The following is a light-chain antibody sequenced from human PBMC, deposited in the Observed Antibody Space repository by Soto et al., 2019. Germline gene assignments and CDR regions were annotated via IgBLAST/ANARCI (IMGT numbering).Light chain of an antibody. J-gene: IGLJ2*01. CDR2: DVT. CDR1: SSDIGGYNY. Sequence: QSALTQPASVSESPGQSISITCTGTSSDIGGYNYVSWYQQHPGKAPKLITYDVTNRPPGVSNRFSGSKSGNTASLTISGLQADDEADYYCVSYTIVSTLAIGGGTKVTVL. V-gene: IGLV2-14*03. CDR3: VSYTIVSTLA.